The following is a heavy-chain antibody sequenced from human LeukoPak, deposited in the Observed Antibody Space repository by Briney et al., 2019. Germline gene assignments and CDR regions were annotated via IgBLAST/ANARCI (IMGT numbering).Heavy chain of an antibody. CDR3: ARDYPRKNYDTLTGPGYYMDV. J-gene: IGHJ6*03. CDR1: GYTFTGYY. CDR2: INPNSGGT. D-gene: IGHD3-9*01. V-gene: IGHV1-2*02. Sequence: ASVKVSCKASGYTFTGYYMHWVRQAPGQGLEWMGWINPNSGGTNYAQKFQGRVTMTRDTSISTAYMELSRLRSDDTAVYYCARDYPRKNYDTLTGPGYYMDVWGKGTTVTISS.